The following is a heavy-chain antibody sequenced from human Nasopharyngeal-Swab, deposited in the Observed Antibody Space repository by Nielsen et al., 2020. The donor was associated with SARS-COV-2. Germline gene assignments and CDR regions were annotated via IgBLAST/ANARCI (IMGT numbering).Heavy chain of an antibody. J-gene: IGHJ4*02. V-gene: IGHV3-23*01. D-gene: IGHD6-19*01. CDR2: ISGSGGTT. CDR1: GFTFDDYG. CDR3: AKDADSSGWFRYYFDY. Sequence: GGSLRLSCAASGFTFDDYGMSWVRQAPGKGLEWVSAISGSGGTTYYADSVKGRFTISRDNSKNTLYLQMNSLRAEDTAVYYCAKDADSSGWFRYYFDYWGQGTLVTVSS.